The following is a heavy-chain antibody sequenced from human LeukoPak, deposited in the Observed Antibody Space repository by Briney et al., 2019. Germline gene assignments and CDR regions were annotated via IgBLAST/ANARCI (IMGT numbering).Heavy chain of an antibody. CDR3: ASFLSGSYKEPFDY. J-gene: IGHJ4*02. Sequence: PGGSLRLSCAASGFTFSSCGMHWVRQAPGKGLEWVAVISYDGSNKYYADSVKGRFTISRDNSKNTLYLQMNSLRAEDTAVYYCASFLSGSYKEPFDYWGQGTLVTVSS. V-gene: IGHV3-30*03. CDR2: ISYDGSNK. CDR1: GFTFSSCG. D-gene: IGHD1-26*01.